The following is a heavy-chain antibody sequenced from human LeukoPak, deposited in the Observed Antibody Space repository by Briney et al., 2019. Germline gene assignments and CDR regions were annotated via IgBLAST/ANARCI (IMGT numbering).Heavy chain of an antibody. CDR3: ARHTTGNGMDV. CDR1: GGSISSYY. J-gene: IGHJ6*02. V-gene: IGHV4-59*08. Sequence: PSETLSLTCTVSGGSISSYYWSWIRQPPGKGLEWIGYIYYSGSTNYNPSLKSRVTISVDTSKNQFSLKLSSVTAADTAVYFCARHTTGNGMDVWGQGTMVTVSS. CDR2: IYYSGST. D-gene: IGHD4-11*01.